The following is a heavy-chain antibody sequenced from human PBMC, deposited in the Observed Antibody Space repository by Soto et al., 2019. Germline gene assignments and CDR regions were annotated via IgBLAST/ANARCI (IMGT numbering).Heavy chain of an antibody. J-gene: IGHJ3*01. CDR2: IFHSGDT. D-gene: IGHD6-19*01. V-gene: IGHV4-4*02. CDR3: AYSTGWYRHDV. Sequence: QVQLQESGPGLVKPSGTLSLTCAVSGDSISNSRWWTWVRPPPGKGLGWIGDIFHSGDTNYNPSLKSRVFISVDKSQNQFSLKVSSVTAADTAVYYCAYSTGWYRHDVWGQGTLVTVSS. CDR1: GDSISNSRW.